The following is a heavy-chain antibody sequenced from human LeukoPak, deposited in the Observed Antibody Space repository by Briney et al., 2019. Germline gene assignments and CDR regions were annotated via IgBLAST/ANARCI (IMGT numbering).Heavy chain of an antibody. D-gene: IGHD3-16*01. CDR3: TTLDMITFGGDY. J-gene: IGHJ4*02. CDR2: IKSKTDGGTT. Sequence: GGSLRLSCAASGFTFNNAWMNWVRQAPGKGLEWVGRIKSKTDGGTTVYAAPVKGRFTISRDDSKKTLYLQMNNLKTEDTAVYYCTTLDMITFGGDYWGQGIMVTVSS. V-gene: IGHV3-15*01. CDR1: GFTFNNAW.